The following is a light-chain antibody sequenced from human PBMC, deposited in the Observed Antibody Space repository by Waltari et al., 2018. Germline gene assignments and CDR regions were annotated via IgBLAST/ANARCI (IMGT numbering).Light chain of an antibody. CDR2: AAS. J-gene: IGKJ4*01. Sequence: IQMTQSPSSLSASVGDRVTITCRASPGIGNYLAWYQQKPGKLPDLLIFAASTLQSGVPSRFSGSGSGTDFTLTVNTLQPEDFATYYCQQYNSYPLTFGGGTEVEIK. CDR3: QQYNSYPLT. CDR1: PGIGNY. V-gene: IGKV1-27*01.